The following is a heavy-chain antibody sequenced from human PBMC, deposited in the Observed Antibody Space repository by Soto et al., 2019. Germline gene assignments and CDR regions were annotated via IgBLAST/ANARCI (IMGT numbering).Heavy chain of an antibody. CDR2: ISNDGTTT. D-gene: IGHD3-16*01. Sequence: GGSLRLSCAASGFTFSNSYMHWVRQAPGKGLVWVSHISNDGTTTDYADSVRGRFTISRDNAKNTLSLQMNSLRADDTAVYFCARVPSGGSYFDYWGQGALVTVSS. V-gene: IGHV3-74*01. CDR3: ARVPSGGSYFDY. J-gene: IGHJ4*02. CDR1: GFTFSNSY.